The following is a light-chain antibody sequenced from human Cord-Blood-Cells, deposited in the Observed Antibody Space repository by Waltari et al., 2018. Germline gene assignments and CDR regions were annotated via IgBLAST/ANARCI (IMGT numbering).Light chain of an antibody. Sequence: GDRVTITCRASQSISSWLAWYQQKPGKAPKLLIYDASSLESGVPARFSGSGSGTEFTLTISSLQPDDFATYYCQQYNSYWTFGQGTKVEIK. J-gene: IGKJ1*01. V-gene: IGKV1-5*01. CDR1: QSISSW. CDR2: DAS. CDR3: QQYNSYWT.